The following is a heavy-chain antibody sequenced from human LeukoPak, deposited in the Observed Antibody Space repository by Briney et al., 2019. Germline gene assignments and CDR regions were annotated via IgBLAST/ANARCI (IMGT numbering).Heavy chain of an antibody. Sequence: ASVKVSCKASGYTFTSYDINWVRQATGQGLEWMGWMNPNSGNTGYAQKFQGRVTMTRNTSISTAYLELSSLRSEDTAVYYCARGGVVPAAITFDPWGQGTLVTVSS. J-gene: IGHJ5*02. D-gene: IGHD2-2*02. CDR1: GYTFTSYD. CDR3: ARGGVVPAAITFDP. CDR2: MNPNSGNT. V-gene: IGHV1-8*01.